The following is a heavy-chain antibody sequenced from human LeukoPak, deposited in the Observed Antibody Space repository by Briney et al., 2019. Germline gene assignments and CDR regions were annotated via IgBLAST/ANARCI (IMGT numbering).Heavy chain of an antibody. CDR3: ARHFGVSYYYYGMDV. V-gene: IGHV4-59*08. CDR1: GGPISSYY. D-gene: IGHD3-10*01. J-gene: IGHJ6*02. CDR2: IYYSGST. Sequence: PSETLSPTCTVSGGPISSYYWSWIRQPPGKGLEWIGYIYYSGSTNYNPSLKSRVTISVDTSKNQFSLKLSSVTAADTAVYYCARHFGVSYYYYGMDVWGQGTTVTVSS.